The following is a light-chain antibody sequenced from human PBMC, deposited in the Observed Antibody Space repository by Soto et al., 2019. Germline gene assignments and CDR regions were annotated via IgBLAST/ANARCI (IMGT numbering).Light chain of an antibody. J-gene: IGLJ2*01. Sequence: QSVLTQPPSASGTPGQTVSISCSGSSSNIGSNTVNWYQQLPGTAPKLLMYSNNQRPSGVPDRFSGSKSGTSASLAISGLQSEDEADYYCAAWDDSLNGPVFGGGTKVTVL. CDR3: AAWDDSLNGPV. V-gene: IGLV1-44*01. CDR1: SSNIGSNT. CDR2: SNN.